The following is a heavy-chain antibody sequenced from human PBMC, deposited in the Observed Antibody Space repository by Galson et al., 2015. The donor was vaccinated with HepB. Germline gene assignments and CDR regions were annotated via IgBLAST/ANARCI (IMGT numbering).Heavy chain of an antibody. Sequence: SLRLSCAASGFTFTKYWMHWVRQAPGKGLVWVSRINSAGSTIDYADSVKGRFTISRDNARNTLYLQMNSLRAEDTAVYYCVRTGYRNSTNCYSWFDPWGQGTLVTVSS. CDR3: VRTGYRNSTNCYSWFDP. V-gene: IGHV3-74*01. CDR2: INSAGSTI. CDR1: GFTFTKYW. J-gene: IGHJ5*02. D-gene: IGHD2-2*02.